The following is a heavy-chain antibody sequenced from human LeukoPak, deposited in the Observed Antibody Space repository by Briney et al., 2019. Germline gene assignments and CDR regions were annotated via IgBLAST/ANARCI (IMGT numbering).Heavy chain of an antibody. V-gene: IGHV4-39*01. Sequence: SQTLSLTCTVSGGSISSSSYYWGWIRQPPGKGLEWIGSIYYSGSTYYNPSLKSRVTISVDTSKNQFSLKLSSVTAADTAVYYCARALIVVVPAAMRWVPGWFDPWGQGTLVTVSS. CDR2: IYYSGST. CDR1: GGSISSSSYY. D-gene: IGHD2-2*01. J-gene: IGHJ5*02. CDR3: ARALIVVVPAAMRWVPGWFDP.